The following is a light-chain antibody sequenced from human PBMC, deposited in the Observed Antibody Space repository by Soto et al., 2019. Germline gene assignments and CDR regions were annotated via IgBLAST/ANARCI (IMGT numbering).Light chain of an antibody. CDR3: CSYAGSSAVV. J-gene: IGLJ2*01. CDR2: EGS. CDR1: SSDVGSYKF. V-gene: IGLV2-23*01. Sequence: QSALTQPASVSGSPGQSITISCTVTSSDVGSYKFVSWYQQHPGKAPKLMIYEGSKRPSGVSNRFSGSKSGNTASLTISGLQAEDEADYYCCSYAGSSAVVFGGGTKLTVL.